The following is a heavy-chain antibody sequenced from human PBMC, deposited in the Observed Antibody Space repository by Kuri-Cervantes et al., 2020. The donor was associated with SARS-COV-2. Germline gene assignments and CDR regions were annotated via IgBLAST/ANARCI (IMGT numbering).Heavy chain of an antibody. Sequence: ESLKISCAAYGGSFSGYFWYWIRQPPGKGLEWIGDVNHSGSTNYNPSLKSRVTISVDTSKNQFSLKLSSVTAADTAVYYCARQVGKENYDFWSGYYRPVGWFDPWGQGTLVTVSS. D-gene: IGHD3-3*01. J-gene: IGHJ5*02. CDR3: ARQVGKENYDFWSGYYRPVGWFDP. V-gene: IGHV4-34*01. CDR2: VNHSGST. CDR1: GGSFSGYF.